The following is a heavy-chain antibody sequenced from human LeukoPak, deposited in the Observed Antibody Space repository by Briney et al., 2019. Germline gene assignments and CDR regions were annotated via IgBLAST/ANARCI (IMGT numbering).Heavy chain of an antibody. CDR2: ISSSSSYV. J-gene: IGHJ4*02. Sequence: GGSLRLSCAASGFTFSSYSMNWVRQAPGKGLEWVSSISSSSSYVYYADSVKGRFTISRDNAKNSLYLQMNSLRAEDTAVYYCARDNYAGQGIDYWGQGTLVTVSS. D-gene: IGHD3-16*01. CDR1: GFTFSSYS. V-gene: IGHV3-21*01. CDR3: ARDNYAGQGIDY.